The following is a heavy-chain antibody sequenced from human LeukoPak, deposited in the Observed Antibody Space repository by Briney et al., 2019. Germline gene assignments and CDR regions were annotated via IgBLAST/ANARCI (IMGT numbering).Heavy chain of an antibody. CDR1: GGSVSSGSYY. CDR3: VRRTSGSYSDY. D-gene: IGHD1-26*01. Sequence: PSETLSLTCTVSGGSVSSGSYYWSWIRQPPGKGLEWIASISYSGSTTAYNPSLKSRVTISVDTSKNQFSLNLNSVTAADTAVYYCVRRTSGSYSDYWGQGTLVTVSS. V-gene: IGHV4-39*01. J-gene: IGHJ4*02. CDR2: ISYSGSTT.